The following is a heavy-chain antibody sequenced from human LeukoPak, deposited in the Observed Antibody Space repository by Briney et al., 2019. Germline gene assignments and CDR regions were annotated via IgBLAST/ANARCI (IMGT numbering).Heavy chain of an antibody. D-gene: IGHD6-13*01. V-gene: IGHV3-33*06. J-gene: IGHJ3*02. CDR3: AKDSSRGADAFDI. CDR1: GFTFSSYW. CDR2: IWYDGSNK. Sequence: PGGSLRLSCAASGFTFSSYWMHWVRQAPGKGLEWVAVIWYDGSNKYYADSVKGRFTISRDNSENTLYLQMNSLRAEDTAVYYCAKDSSRGADAFDIWGQGTMVTVSS.